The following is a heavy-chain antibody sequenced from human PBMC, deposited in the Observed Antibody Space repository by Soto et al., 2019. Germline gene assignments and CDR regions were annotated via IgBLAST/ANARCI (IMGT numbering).Heavy chain of an antibody. CDR1: GGTFSSYA. CDR3: ARERERATIKASYNGRDF. CDR2: IIPIFGTA. Sequence: SVKVSCKASGGTFSSYAISWVRQAPGQGLEWMGGIIPIFGTANYAQKFQGRATITADESTSTAYMELSSLRSEDTAVCYCARERERATIKASYNGRDFGGQGPPVTVS. V-gene: IGHV1-69*13. D-gene: IGHD5-12*01. J-gene: IGHJ6*02.